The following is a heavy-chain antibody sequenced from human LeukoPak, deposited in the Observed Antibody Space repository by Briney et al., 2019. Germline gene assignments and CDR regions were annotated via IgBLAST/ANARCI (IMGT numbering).Heavy chain of an antibody. CDR3: ARQTPPYGMDV. CDR2: IIPILGIA. V-gene: IGHV1-69*04. Sequence: SVKVSCKASGGTFSSYAISWVRQAPGQGLEWMGRIIPILGIANYAQKFQGRVTITADKSTSTAYMELSSLRSEDTAVYYCARQTPPYGMDVWGQGTTVTVSS. CDR1: GGTFSSYA. J-gene: IGHJ6*02.